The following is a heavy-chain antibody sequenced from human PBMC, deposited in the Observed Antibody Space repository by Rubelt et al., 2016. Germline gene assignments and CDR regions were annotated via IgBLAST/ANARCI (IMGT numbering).Heavy chain of an antibody. D-gene: IGHD6-19*01. CDR3: ARGYSSGWYVVY. CDR2: INGGNGDT. Sequence: QVQLVQSGAEVKKPGASVKASCKASGYTFSNYALHWVRQAPGQRLEWMGWINGGNGDTKYSQNLQGRVASTRDTSAGTAYMELSSVRSEDTAVYYCARGYSSGWYVVYWGQGTLVTVSP. V-gene: IGHV1-3*01. CDR1: GYTFSNYA. J-gene: IGHJ4*02.